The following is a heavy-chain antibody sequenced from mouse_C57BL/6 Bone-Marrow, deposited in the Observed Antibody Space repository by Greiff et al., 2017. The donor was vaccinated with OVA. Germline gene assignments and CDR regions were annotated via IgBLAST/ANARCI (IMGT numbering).Heavy chain of an antibody. Sequence: QVQLKESGAELVRPGASVKLSCKASGYTFTDSYINWVKQRPGQGLEWIARLYPGSGNTYYNEKFKGKATLTAYKSSSTAYMQRSSLTSEDSAVYFCARSGGIPYAMDYWGQGTSVTVSS. D-gene: IGHD3-1*01. J-gene: IGHJ4*01. CDR3: ARSGGIPYAMDY. CDR1: GYTFTDSY. V-gene: IGHV1-76*01. CDR2: LYPGSGNT.